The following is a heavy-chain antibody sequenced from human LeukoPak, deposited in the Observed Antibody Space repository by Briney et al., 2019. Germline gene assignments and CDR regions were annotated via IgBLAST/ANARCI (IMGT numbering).Heavy chain of an antibody. CDR2: IIPIFGTA. Sequence: PSVKVSCKASGGTFSSYAISWVRQAPGQGLEWMGGIIPIFGTANYAQKFQGRVTITTDESTSTAYMELSSLRSEDTAVYYCARQRVQLRFLYYYYMDVWGTGTTVTVSS. CDR3: ARQRVQLRFLYYYYMDV. V-gene: IGHV1-69*05. J-gene: IGHJ6*03. D-gene: IGHD3-3*01. CDR1: GGTFSSYA.